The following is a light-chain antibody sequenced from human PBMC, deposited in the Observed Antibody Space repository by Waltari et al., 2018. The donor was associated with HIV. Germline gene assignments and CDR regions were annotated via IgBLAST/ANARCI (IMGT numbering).Light chain of an antibody. CDR1: SSNIGAGYD. CDR2: GNS. Sequence: QSVLTQPPSVSGAPGQRVTISCTGSSSNIGAGYDVHWYQQLPGTAPKLLIYGNSNRPSGVPDRFSGSKSCTSASLAITGLQAEDEADYYCQSYDSSLSGPWVFGGGTKLTVL. J-gene: IGLJ3*02. V-gene: IGLV1-40*01. CDR3: QSYDSSLSGPWV.